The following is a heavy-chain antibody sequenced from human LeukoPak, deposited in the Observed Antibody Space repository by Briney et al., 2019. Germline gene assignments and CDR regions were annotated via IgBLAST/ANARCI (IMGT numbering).Heavy chain of an antibody. CDR3: ARGGGYSKTPLDY. J-gene: IGHJ4*02. CDR1: GFTFSSYW. CDR2: IKQDGSEK. V-gene: IGHV3-7*01. Sequence: GGSLRLSCEASGFTFSSYWMSWVRQAPGKGLEWVANIKQDGSEKYYVDSVKGRFTISRDNAKNSLYLQMNSLRAEDTAVYYCARGGGYSKTPLDYWGQGTLVTVSS. D-gene: IGHD4-11*01.